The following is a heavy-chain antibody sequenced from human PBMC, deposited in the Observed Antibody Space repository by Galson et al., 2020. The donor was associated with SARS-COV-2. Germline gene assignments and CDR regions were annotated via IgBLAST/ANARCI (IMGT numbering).Heavy chain of an antibody. V-gene: IGHV4-61*01. CDR2: VYYTRNI. Sequence: SETLSLTCTVSGGSFSSGSYYWSWIRQPPGKGLEWIGYVYYTRNINYNPSLKSRVSISIDTSKNQFSLTLNSVTAADTAVYFCARTRFGWGYWFFDLWGRGTLVTLSS. J-gene: IGHJ2*01. CDR3: ARTRFGWGYWFFDL. CDR1: GGSFSSGSYY. D-gene: IGHD3-10*01.